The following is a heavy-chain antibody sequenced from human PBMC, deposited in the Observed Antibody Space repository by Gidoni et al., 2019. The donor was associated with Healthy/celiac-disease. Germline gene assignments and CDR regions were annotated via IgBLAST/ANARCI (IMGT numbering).Heavy chain of an antibody. D-gene: IGHD3-22*01. CDR3: ASDYDSSGYYYGY. Sequence: EVQLVESGGGLVKPGGSLRLSCAASGCTFSSYSMNWVRQAPGKGLEWVSSISSSSSYIYYADSVKGRFTISRDNAKNSLYLQMNSLRAEDTAVYYCASDYDSSGYYYGYWGQGTLVTVSS. CDR1: GCTFSSYS. V-gene: IGHV3-21*01. CDR2: ISSSSSYI. J-gene: IGHJ4*02.